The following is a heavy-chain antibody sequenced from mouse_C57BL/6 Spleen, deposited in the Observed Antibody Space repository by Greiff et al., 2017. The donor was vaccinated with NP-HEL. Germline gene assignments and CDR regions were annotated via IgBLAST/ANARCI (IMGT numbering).Heavy chain of an antibody. V-gene: IGHV5-17*01. D-gene: IGHD2-1*01. CDR3: AREGYYGNYDAMDY. CDR2: ISSGSSTI. Sequence: DVQLVESGGGLVKPGGSLKLSCAASGFTFSDYGMHWVRQAPEKGLEWVAYISSGSSTIYYADTVKGRFTISRDNAKNTLFLQMTSLRSEDTAMYYCAREGYYGNYDAMDYWGQGTSVTVAS. CDR1: GFTFSDYG. J-gene: IGHJ4*01.